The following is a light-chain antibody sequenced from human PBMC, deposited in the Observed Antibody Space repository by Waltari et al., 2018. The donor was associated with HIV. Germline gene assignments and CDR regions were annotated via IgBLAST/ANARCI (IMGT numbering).Light chain of an antibody. CDR3: QHSYTTPWT. J-gene: IGKJ1*01. CDR1: QNIRNY. V-gene: IGKV1-39*01. Sequence: IQMTQSPSSLSASVGERVTIICRASQNIRNYLNWNQQKPGKAPNLLIYAASSLQSGVPSRFRGSGSGTDFTLTISSLQPEDFATYYCQHSYTTPWTFGQGTKVEIK. CDR2: AAS.